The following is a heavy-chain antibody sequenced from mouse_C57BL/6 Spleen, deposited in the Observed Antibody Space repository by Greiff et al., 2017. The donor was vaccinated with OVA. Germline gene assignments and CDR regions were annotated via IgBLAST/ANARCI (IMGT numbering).Heavy chain of an antibody. V-gene: IGHV7-1*01. J-gene: IGHJ4*01. D-gene: IGHD2-2*01. CDR3: ARDASGYDDAMDY. Sequence: EVQGVESGGGLVQSGRSLRLSCATSGFTFSDFYMEWVRQAPGKGLEWIAASRNKANDYTTEYSASVKGRFIVSRDTSQSILYLQMNALRAEDTAIYYCARDASGYDDAMDYWGQGTSVTVSS. CDR1: GFTFSDFY. CDR2: SRNKANDYTT.